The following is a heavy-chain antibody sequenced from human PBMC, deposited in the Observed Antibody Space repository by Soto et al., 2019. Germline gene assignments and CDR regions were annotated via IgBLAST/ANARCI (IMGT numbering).Heavy chain of an antibody. CDR3: ASSRGVTIFGGVIPQSYWYFDL. V-gene: IGHV3-66*01. CDR2: IYSGGST. CDR1: GFTVSSNY. J-gene: IGHJ2*01. D-gene: IGHD3-3*01. Sequence: EVQLVESGGGLVQPGGSLRLSCAASGFTVSSNYMSWVRQAPGKGLEWVSVIYSGGSTYYADSVKGRFTISRDNSKNTLYLQMTSLRDEDTAVYYCASSRGVTIFGGVIPQSYWYFDLWVRGTLVTVSS.